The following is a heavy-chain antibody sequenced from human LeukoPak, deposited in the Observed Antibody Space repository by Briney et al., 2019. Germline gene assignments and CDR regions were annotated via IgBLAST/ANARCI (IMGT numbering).Heavy chain of an antibody. CDR1: GGSISGSSYY. Sequence: SETLSLTCTVSGGSISGSSYYWGWIRQPPGKGLEWIGSIYYSGSTYYNPSLKSRVTISVDTSKNQFSLKLSSVTAADTAVYYCARHRMYYYDSSGRGVADAFDIWGQGTMVTVSS. D-gene: IGHD3-22*01. CDR2: IYYSGST. V-gene: IGHV4-39*01. CDR3: ARHRMYYYDSSGRGVADAFDI. J-gene: IGHJ3*02.